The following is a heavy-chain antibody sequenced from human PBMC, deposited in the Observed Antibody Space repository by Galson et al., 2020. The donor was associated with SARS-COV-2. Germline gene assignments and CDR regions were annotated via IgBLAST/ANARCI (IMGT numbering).Heavy chain of an antibody. CDR3: ARVGSSSWYFDY. D-gene: IGHD6-13*01. Sequence: GGSLRLSCAASGFTISNYWMTWVRQAPGKGLEWVANIKQDGSEKYYVDSVKGRFTISRDNAKNSLYLQMNSLRAEDTAVYYCARVGSSSWYFDYWGQGTLVTVSS. V-gene: IGHV3-7*03. CDR1: GFTISNYW. CDR2: IKQDGSEK. J-gene: IGHJ4*02.